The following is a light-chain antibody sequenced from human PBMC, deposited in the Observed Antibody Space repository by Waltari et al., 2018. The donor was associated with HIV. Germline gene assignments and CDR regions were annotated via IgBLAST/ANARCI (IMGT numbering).Light chain of an antibody. CDR3: MQTLQTPRFT. CDR1: QSLLHSNGYNY. J-gene: IGKJ3*01. Sequence: DIVMTQSPLSLPVTPGEPASISCGSSQSLLHSNGYNYLDWYLQRAGQSPQLLIYLGSNRASGVPDRFSGSGSGTDFTLKISRVEAEDVGVYYCMQTLQTPRFTFGPGTKVDIK. V-gene: IGKV2-28*01. CDR2: LGS.